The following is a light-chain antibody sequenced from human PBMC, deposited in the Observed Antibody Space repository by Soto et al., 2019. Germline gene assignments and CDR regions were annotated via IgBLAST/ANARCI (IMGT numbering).Light chain of an antibody. CDR2: ANT. CDR3: QSYDSSLKNYV. V-gene: IGLV1-40*01. J-gene: IGLJ3*02. Sequence: QSVLTQSPPVSGAPGQRVTISCTGSSSNIGAGYDGHWYQQFPGTAPKLLIYANTNRPSGVPDRFSGSKSGTSASLSITGLQPEDEADYYCQSYDSSLKNYVFGGGTKVTVL. CDR1: SSNIGAGYD.